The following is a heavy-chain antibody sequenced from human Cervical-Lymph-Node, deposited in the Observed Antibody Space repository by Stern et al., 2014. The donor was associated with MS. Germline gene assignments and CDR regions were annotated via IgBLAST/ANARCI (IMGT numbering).Heavy chain of an antibody. CDR3: AGIAAAGPGWFDP. V-gene: IGHV1-46*01. J-gene: IGHJ5*02. D-gene: IGHD6-13*01. CDR1: GYTFTSYY. CDR2: INPSGGST. Sequence: VQLEESGAEVKKPGASVKVSCKASGYTFTSYYMHWVRQAPGQGLEWMGIINPSGGSTSYAQKFQGRVTMTRDTSTSTVYMELSSLRSEDTAVYYCAGIAAAGPGWFDPWGQGTLVTVSS.